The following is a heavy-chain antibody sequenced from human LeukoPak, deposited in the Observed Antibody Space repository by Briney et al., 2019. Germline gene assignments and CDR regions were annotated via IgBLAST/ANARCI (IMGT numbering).Heavy chain of an antibody. V-gene: IGHV3-30*03. CDR3: AREGGYYFDH. J-gene: IGHJ4*02. CDR2: ISYDRSET. CDR1: GFTFGSYG. Sequence: GKSLRLSCPASGFTFGSYGMHWVRQAPGKGLEWVAFISYDRSETYYADSVKGRFSISRDNSKNTVYLQMNSLRTEDRAVYYCAREGGYYFDHWGQGTLVTVSS. D-gene: IGHD6-25*01.